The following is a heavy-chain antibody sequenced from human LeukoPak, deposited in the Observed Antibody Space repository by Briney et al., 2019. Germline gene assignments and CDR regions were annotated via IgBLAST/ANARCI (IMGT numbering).Heavy chain of an antibody. J-gene: IGHJ6*03. CDR3: ARDRRSPGLYYMDV. Sequence: ASVKVSCKASGYTFTGYYMHWVRQAPGQGLEWMGGIIPIFGTANYAQKFQGRVTITADKSTSTAYMELSSLRSEDTAVYYCARDRRSPGLYYMDVWGKGTTVTVSS. CDR2: IIPIFGTA. CDR1: GYTFTGYY. V-gene: IGHV1-69*06. D-gene: IGHD3-22*01.